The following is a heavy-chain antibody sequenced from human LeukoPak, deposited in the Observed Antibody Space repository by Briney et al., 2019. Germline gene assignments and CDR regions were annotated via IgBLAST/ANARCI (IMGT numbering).Heavy chain of an antibody. CDR3: ASGSLMYYYDSSGRLFDY. CDR1: GFTFSSYW. D-gene: IGHD3-22*01. Sequence: PGGSLRLSCAASGFTFSSYWMHWVRQAPGKGLVWVSRINSDGSSTSYADSVKGRFTISRDNAKNTLYLQMKSLRAEDTAVYYCASGSLMYYYDSSGRLFDYWGQGTLVTVSS. J-gene: IGHJ4*02. CDR2: INSDGSST. V-gene: IGHV3-74*01.